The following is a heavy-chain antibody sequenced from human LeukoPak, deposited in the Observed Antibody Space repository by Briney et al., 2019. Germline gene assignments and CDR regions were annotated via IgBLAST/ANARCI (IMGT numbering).Heavy chain of an antibody. J-gene: IGHJ5*02. D-gene: IGHD5-24*01. Sequence: ASVKVSCKASGGTFSSYAISWVRQAPGQGLEWMGRIIPILGIANYAQKFQGRVTITADKSTSTAHMELSSLRSEDTAVYYCSLTRDGYNYWFDPWGQGTLVTVSS. V-gene: IGHV1-69*04. CDR3: SLTRDGYNYWFDP. CDR1: GGTFSSYA. CDR2: IIPILGIA.